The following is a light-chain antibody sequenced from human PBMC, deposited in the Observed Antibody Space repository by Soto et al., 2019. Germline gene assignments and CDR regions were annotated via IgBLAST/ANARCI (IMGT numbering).Light chain of an antibody. Sequence: QSALTQPPSASGSPGQSVTISCTGXXXDVGGYNYVSWYQQHPGKAPKLMIYEVSKRPSGVPDRFSGSKSGNTASLTVSGLQAEDEADYYCCSYAGSNNFPYVFGTGTKLTVL. V-gene: IGLV2-8*01. CDR3: CSYAGSNNFPYV. J-gene: IGLJ1*01. CDR2: EVS. CDR1: XXDVGGYNY.